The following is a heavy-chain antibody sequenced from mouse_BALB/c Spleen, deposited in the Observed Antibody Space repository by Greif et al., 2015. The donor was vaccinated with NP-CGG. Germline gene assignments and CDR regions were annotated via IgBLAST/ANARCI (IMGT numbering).Heavy chain of an antibody. CDR2: ISSGSSTI. D-gene: IGHD2-14*01. V-gene: IGHV5-17*02. J-gene: IGHJ3*01. CDR3: ARSGYRYDEETLAY. Sequence: EVKLVESGGGLVQPGGSRKLSCAASGFTFSSFGMHWVRQAPEKGLEWVAYISSGSSTIXYADTVKGRFTISRDNPKNTLFLQMTSLRSEDTAMYYCARSGYRYDEETLAYWGQGTLVTVSA. CDR1: GFTFSSFG.